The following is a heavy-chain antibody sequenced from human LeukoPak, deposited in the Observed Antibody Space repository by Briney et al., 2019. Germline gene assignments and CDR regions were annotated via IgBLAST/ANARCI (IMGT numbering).Heavy chain of an antibody. CDR3: ARGLSGYKNSMDY. CDR1: GFTFSSYW. CDR2: INSDGSST. D-gene: IGHD5-12*01. V-gene: IGHV3-74*01. J-gene: IGHJ4*02. Sequence: PGGSLRLSYAASGFTFSSYWMHWVRQAPGKGLVWVARINSDGSSTNYADSVKGRFTISRDNAKNTLYLQMNSLRADDTAAYYCARGLSGYKNSMDYWGQGAPVTVSS.